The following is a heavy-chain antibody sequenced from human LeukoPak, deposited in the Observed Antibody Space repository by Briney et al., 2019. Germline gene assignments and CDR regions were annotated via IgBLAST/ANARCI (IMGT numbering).Heavy chain of an antibody. CDR2: INPNSGDT. CDR3: ARDRSKQHLVQNWFDP. D-gene: IGHD6-13*01. V-gene: IGHV1-2*02. Sequence: ASVKVSCKASGYTFTGYYMHWVRQAPGQGLEWMGWINPNSGDTHYAQKFQGRVTMTRNTSITTAYMELSGLRPDDTAVYYCARDRSKQHLVQNWFDPWGQGTLVTVSS. J-gene: IGHJ5*02. CDR1: GYTFTGYY.